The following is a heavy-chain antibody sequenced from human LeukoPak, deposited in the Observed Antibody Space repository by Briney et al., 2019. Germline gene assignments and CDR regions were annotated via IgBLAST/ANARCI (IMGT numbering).Heavy chain of an antibody. CDR1: GFTFSSYW. Sequence: GGSLRLSCAASGFTFSSYWMTWVRQAPGKGLEWVANIKQDGSKKNYMDSVKGRFTISRDNAKNSLYLQMNSLRAEDTAVYYCATPLDYYDSSGYHQGGDWGQGTLVTVSS. J-gene: IGHJ4*02. D-gene: IGHD3-22*01. CDR2: IKQDGSKK. V-gene: IGHV3-7*03. CDR3: ATPLDYYDSSGYHQGGD.